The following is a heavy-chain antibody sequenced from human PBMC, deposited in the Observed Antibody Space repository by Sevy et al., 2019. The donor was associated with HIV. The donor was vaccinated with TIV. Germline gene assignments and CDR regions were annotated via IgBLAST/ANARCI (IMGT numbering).Heavy chain of an antibody. CDR1: GVTLGDYD. Sequence: GGSLRLSCTVSGVTLGDYDMSWVRQAPGKGLEGVGFIRSKAYGGTTEYAAAVRVRFTISRDDSKSIAYLQMNSLKTEDTAVYYCPRVGGDTDWGMDVWGQGITVTVSS. D-gene: IGHD1-26*01. CDR2: IRSKAYGGTT. J-gene: IGHJ6*02. CDR3: PRVGGDTDWGMDV. V-gene: IGHV3-49*04.